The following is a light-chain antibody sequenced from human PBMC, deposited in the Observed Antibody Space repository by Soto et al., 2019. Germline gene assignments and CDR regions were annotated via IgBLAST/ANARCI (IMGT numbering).Light chain of an antibody. Sequence: IVLTQSPATLSLSPGKRATLSCRASQNISSYLIWYQQKPGQAPRLLIYGASSRATGIPDRFSGSGSGTDFTLTISRLEPEDFAVYYCQQYSMAPLTFGQGTKVDIK. CDR1: QNISSY. J-gene: IGKJ1*01. V-gene: IGKV3-20*01. CDR2: GAS. CDR3: QQYSMAPLT.